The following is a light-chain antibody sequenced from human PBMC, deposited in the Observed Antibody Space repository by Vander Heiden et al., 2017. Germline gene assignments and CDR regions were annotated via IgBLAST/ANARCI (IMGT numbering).Light chain of an antibody. V-gene: IGLV1-44*01. Sequence: QSVLTQPPSPPATPGQRVTISCSGSSSNIGSNAVSWYQQLPGMAPKFLIFSNNQRPSGVPDRFSGSKSGTSASLAISGLQSEDEADYYCAAWDDSLKAWVFGGGTKLTVL. CDR2: SNN. CDR3: AAWDDSLKAWV. CDR1: SSNIGSNA. J-gene: IGLJ3*02.